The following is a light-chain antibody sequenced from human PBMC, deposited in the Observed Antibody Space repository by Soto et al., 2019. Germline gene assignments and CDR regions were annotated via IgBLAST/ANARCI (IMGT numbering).Light chain of an antibody. J-gene: IGKJ1*01. CDR3: QQGSNWWT. V-gene: IGKV3-11*01. CDR2: DAS. Sequence: EIVLTQSPATLSLSPGERATLSCRASQSVSSYLAWYQQKPGQAPRLLIYDASNRATGIPARFSGSGSGTEFTLPISSLEPENFAIYYCQQGSNWWTFGQGTKVEIK. CDR1: QSVSSY.